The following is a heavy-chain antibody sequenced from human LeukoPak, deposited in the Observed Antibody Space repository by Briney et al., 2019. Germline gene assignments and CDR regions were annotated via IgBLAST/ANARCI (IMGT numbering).Heavy chain of an antibody. CDR1: GGSISSYC. D-gene: IGHD3-3*01. CDR2: IYYSGST. Sequence: SETLSLTCTVSGGSISSYCWSWIRQPPGKGLEWIRYIYYSGSTNYNPSLKSRVTISADTSKNQFSLKLSSVTAADTAVYYCARGSFWRGYYYYYYYMDVWGKGTTVTVSS. CDR3: ARGSFWRGYYYYYYYMDV. J-gene: IGHJ6*03. V-gene: IGHV4-59*01.